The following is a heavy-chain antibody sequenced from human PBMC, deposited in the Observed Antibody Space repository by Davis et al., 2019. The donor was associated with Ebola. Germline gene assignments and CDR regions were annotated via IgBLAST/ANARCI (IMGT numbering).Heavy chain of an antibody. Sequence: PSETLSLTCTVSGGSISSYYWSWIRQPPGKGLEWIGYIYYSGSTNYNPSLKSRVTISVDTSKNQFSLKLSSVTAADTAVYYCARGGITGTDGYYYYYGMDVWGQGTTVTVSS. J-gene: IGHJ6*02. CDR1: GGSISSYY. CDR3: ARGGITGTDGYYYYYGMDV. D-gene: IGHD1-7*01. CDR2: IYYSGST. V-gene: IGHV4-59*01.